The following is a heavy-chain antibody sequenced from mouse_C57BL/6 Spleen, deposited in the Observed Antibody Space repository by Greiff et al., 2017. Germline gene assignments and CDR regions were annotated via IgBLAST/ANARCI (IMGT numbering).Heavy chain of an antibody. D-gene: IGHD1-1*01. CDR3: ARAYYYYGSSPYDMDY. V-gene: IGHV1-18*01. Sequence: EVQLQQSGPELVKPGASVKIPCKASGYTFTDYNMDWVKQSHGKSLEWIGDINPNNGGTIYNQKFKGKATLTVDKSSSTAYMKLRSLTSEDTAVYYCARAYYYYGSSPYDMDYWGQGTSVTVSS. CDR2: INPNNGGT. J-gene: IGHJ4*01. CDR1: GYTFTDYN.